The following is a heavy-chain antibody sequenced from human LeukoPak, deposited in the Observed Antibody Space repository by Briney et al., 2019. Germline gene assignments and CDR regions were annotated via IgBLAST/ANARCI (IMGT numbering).Heavy chain of an antibody. Sequence: SETLSLTCTVSGGSISSSSYYWGWIRQPPGKGLEWIGSIYHSGSTYYNPSLKSRVTISVDTSKNQFSLKLSSVPAANTAVYYCARAGIGSSGYFAYWGQGTLVTVSS. CDR2: IYHSGST. CDR1: GGSISSSSYY. J-gene: IGHJ4*02. V-gene: IGHV4-39*07. CDR3: ARAGIGSSGYFAY. D-gene: IGHD3-22*01.